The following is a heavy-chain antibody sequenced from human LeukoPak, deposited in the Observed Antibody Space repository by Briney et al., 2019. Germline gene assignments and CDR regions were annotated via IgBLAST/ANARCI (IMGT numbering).Heavy chain of an antibody. V-gene: IGHV4-39*01. Sequence: SETLSLTCTVSGGSISSSNYYWGWIRQPPGKGLEWIGSMYYSGNTDYNPSLKSRVTISVDTSKNQFSLKVNSVTAADTAVYYCARGPEELVEKFLGYYYYMDVWGKGTTVTVSS. CDR1: GGSISSSNYY. CDR3: ARGPEELVEKFLGYYYYMDV. J-gene: IGHJ6*03. CDR2: MYYSGNT. D-gene: IGHD6-6*01.